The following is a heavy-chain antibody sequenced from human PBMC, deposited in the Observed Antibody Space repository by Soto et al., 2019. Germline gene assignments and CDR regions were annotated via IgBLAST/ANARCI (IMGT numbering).Heavy chain of an antibody. CDR3: ARENSRIAPRLFQH. V-gene: IGHV3-30*02. J-gene: IGHJ1*01. D-gene: IGHD6-6*01. Sequence: GGSLRLSCAASGFTFSRYGFHWVRQAPGKGLVWVALISPDGGNQYYSESAKGRFTISRDNSKNTLYLQMNDLRPDDTALYYCARENSRIAPRLFQHWGHGSLVTVSS. CDR1: GFTFSRYG. CDR2: ISPDGGNQ.